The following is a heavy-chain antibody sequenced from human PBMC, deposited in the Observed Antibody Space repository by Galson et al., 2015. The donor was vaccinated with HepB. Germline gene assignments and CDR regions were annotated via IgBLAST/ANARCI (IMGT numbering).Heavy chain of an antibody. CDR2: INAGNGNT. Sequence: SVKVSCKASGYTFTSYAMHWVRQAPGQRLEWMGWINAGNGNTKYSQKFQGRVTITRDTSASTAYMELSSLRSEDTAVYYCARERGYSWPGVDYWGQGTLVTVSS. V-gene: IGHV1-3*01. CDR3: ARERGYSWPGVDY. J-gene: IGHJ4*02. D-gene: IGHD1-1*01. CDR1: GYTFTSYA.